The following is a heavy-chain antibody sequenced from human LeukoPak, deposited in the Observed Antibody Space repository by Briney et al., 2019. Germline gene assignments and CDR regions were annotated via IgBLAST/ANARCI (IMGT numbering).Heavy chain of an antibody. Sequence: QSGGSLRLSCAASGFTFSSYAMNWIRQAPGKGLEWVSAISGSDGTTYYADSVKGRFTISRDNSKNTLYLQMNSLRAEDTAVYYCARAPSDFDYWGQGTLVTVSS. CDR2: ISGSDGTT. J-gene: IGHJ4*02. D-gene: IGHD6-6*01. V-gene: IGHV3-23*01. CDR3: ARAPSDFDY. CDR1: GFTFSSYA.